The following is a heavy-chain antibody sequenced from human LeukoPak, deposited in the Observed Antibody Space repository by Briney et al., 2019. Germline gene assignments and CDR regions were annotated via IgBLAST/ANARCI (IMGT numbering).Heavy chain of an antibody. CDR2: IYYSGIT. CDR1: GGSISTYY. J-gene: IGHJ4*02. V-gene: IGHV4-59*01. CDR3: ARLGSSWSDFDY. Sequence: SETLSLTCTVSGGSISTYYWSWIRQAPGKGLEWIGYIYYSGITNYNPSLKSRVTISVDTSKNQFSLKLSSVTAADTAVYYCARLGSSWSDFDYWGQGTLVTVSS. D-gene: IGHD6-13*01.